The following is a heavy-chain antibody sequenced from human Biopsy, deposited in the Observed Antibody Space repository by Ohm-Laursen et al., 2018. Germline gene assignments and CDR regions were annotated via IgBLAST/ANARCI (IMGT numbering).Heavy chain of an antibody. CDR3: ARGPRGLVAITATAYYFDF. CDR2: INPNNDNT. D-gene: IGHD1-20*01. CDR1: GYSFTNYY. Sequence: ASVKVSCKASGYSFTNYYLHWVRQAPGQGLQWMGRINPNNDNTVYAQQFQGRVTMTKDTSASTVYMDLSSLTFDDSAVYYCARGPRGLVAITATAYYFDFWGQGNLVTVSS. J-gene: IGHJ4*02. V-gene: IGHV1-46*01.